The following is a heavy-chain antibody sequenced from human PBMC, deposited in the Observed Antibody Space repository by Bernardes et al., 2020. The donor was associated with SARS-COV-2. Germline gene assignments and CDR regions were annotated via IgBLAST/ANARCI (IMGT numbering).Heavy chain of an antibody. CDR2: IYYTGTT. J-gene: IGHJ4*02. Sequence: SEPLSLTCSVSGDSITSASYYWGWLLQSPGRALEWIGSIYYTGTTYYNPSLASRITVSVDTSNNQFSLTLTSVIATDTAVYYCARHAIRVGAFFYWGQGTLVTVSS. D-gene: IGHD1-26*01. CDR1: GDSITSASYY. CDR3: ARHAIRVGAFFY. V-gene: IGHV4-39*01.